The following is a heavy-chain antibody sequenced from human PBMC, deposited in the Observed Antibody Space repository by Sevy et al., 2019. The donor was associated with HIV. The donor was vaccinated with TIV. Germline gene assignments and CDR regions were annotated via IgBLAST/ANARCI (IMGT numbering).Heavy chain of an antibody. Sequence: GGSLRLSCIVSGISFTTSGMHWVRQAPGKGLEWVAVISYHGRDNFYAESVNGRSNISRDNSKNMLYLQMNSLRAEDTGVYYCAKDFSGYNGMDVWGQGTMVTVSS. CDR3: AKDFSGYNGMDV. J-gene: IGHJ6*02. D-gene: IGHD6-19*01. CDR1: GISFTTSG. CDR2: ISYHGRDN. V-gene: IGHV3-30*18.